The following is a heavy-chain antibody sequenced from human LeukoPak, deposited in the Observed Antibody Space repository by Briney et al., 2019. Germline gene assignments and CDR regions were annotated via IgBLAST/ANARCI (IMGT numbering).Heavy chain of an antibody. CDR1: GYSFTNYW. CDR3: ARHLGWCNNTSGCDDESDAFDI. J-gene: IGHJ3*02. D-gene: IGHD2-2*01. CDR2: IYPGDSDT. Sequence: GESLKISCKDSGYSFTNYWIGWVRQMPGKGLEWMGIIYPGDSDTRYSPSFQGQVTISVDKSISTAFLQWSSLKASDTAVYYCARHLGWCNNTSGCDDESDAFDIWGQGTMVTVSS. V-gene: IGHV5-51*01.